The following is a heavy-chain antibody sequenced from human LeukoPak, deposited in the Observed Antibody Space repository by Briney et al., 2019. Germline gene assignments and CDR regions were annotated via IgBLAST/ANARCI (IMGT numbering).Heavy chain of an antibody. CDR2: INERATII. D-gene: IGHD3-16*01. CDR3: VRDLILVWTPGDDFDH. Sequence: PGGSLTLLCAASGITVRNYWMHWVRQAPGKGLEWVSRINERATIISYADSVKGRFTISRENARNTLYLQMNSLTAEDTAVYYCVRDLILVWTPGDDFDHWGQGTLVTVSS. J-gene: IGHJ4*02. V-gene: IGHV3-74*01. CDR1: GITVRNYW.